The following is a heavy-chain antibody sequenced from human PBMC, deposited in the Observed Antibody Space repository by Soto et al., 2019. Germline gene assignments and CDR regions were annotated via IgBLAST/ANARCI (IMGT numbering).Heavy chain of an antibody. V-gene: IGHV3-30-3*01. D-gene: IGHD2-2*01. Sequence: QVQLVESGGGVVQPGRSLRLSCAASGFTISNYGIHWVRQAPGKGLEWVAVISYDGTITYYADSVKGRFTISRDNSKNTLYLQMNSLRTEDTAVYYCATTRVGPCSSSICFSGIFDGMDVWGQGTTVTVSS. CDR3: ATTRVGPCSSSICFSGIFDGMDV. CDR1: GFTISNYG. J-gene: IGHJ6*02. CDR2: ISYDGTIT.